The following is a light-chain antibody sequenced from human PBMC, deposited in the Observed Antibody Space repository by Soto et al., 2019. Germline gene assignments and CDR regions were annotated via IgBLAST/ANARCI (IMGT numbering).Light chain of an antibody. V-gene: IGKV1-27*01. Sequence: DIQMTQSPSSLSASVGDRVTITCRASQGISNYLAWYQQKPGKVPKLLIYAASTLQSGVPSRFSGSGSGTAFTLTISSLQPEDVATYYCQKYNSAPPITFGGGTKVEIK. CDR3: QKYNSAPPIT. CDR2: AAS. J-gene: IGKJ4*01. CDR1: QGISNY.